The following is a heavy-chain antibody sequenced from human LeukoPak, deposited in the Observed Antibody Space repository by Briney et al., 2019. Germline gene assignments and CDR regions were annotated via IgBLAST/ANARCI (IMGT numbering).Heavy chain of an antibody. J-gene: IGHJ4*02. CDR2: IYTSGST. V-gene: IGHV4-4*07. D-gene: IGHD3-10*01. CDR1: GGSISSYY. Sequence: SETLSLTCTVSGGSISSYYWSWIRQPAGKGLEWIGRIYTSGSTNYNPSLKSRVTMSIDTSKKQFSLRLSSVTAADTAVYYCATGYGSGSYYANKWGQGTLVTVSS. CDR3: ATGYGSGSYYANK.